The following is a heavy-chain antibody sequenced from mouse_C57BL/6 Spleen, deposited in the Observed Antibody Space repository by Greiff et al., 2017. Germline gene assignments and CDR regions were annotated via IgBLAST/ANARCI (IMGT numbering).Heavy chain of an antibody. CDR3: ARDLYYYGSSYSCAY. Sequence: VQLQESGPELVKPGASVKISCKASGYAFSSSWMNWVKQRPGKGLEWIGRIYPGDGDTNYNGKFKGKATLTADKSSSTAYMQLSSLTSEDSAVYVCARDLYYYGSSYSCAYWGQGTLVTVSA. V-gene: IGHV1-82*01. CDR1: GYAFSSSW. CDR2: IYPGDGDT. J-gene: IGHJ3*01. D-gene: IGHD1-1*01.